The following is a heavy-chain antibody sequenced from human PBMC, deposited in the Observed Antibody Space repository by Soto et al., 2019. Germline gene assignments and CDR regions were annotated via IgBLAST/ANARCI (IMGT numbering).Heavy chain of an antibody. V-gene: IGHV3-23*01. CDR2: ISATGGST. CDR1: GFIFNSYA. CDR3: ARDYYDNSGYLFDP. Sequence: GGSLRLSCAASGFIFNSYAMSWVRQAPGKGLEWVSGISATGGSTYYADSVKGRFTISRDNSKNTLYLQMSSLRAEDRAVYYCARDYYDNSGYLFDPWGQGTLVTVSS. D-gene: IGHD3-22*01. J-gene: IGHJ5*02.